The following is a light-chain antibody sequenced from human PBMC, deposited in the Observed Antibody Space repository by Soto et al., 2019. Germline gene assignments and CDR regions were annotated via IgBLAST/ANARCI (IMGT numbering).Light chain of an antibody. Sequence: QSALTQPASVSGSRGQSITISCTGTSSDVGGYTYVSWYQHHPGKAPKVMIYDVSNRPSGVSNRFSGSKSGNTASLTISGLQAEDEADYYCSSYTSATTLVFGTGTKLTVL. V-gene: IGLV2-14*03. J-gene: IGLJ1*01. CDR3: SSYTSATTLV. CDR1: SSDVGGYTY. CDR2: DVS.